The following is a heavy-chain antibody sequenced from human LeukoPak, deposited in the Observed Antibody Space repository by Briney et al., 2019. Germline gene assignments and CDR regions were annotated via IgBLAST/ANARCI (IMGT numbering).Heavy chain of an antibody. CDR3: ARGIVAGPFDY. V-gene: IGHV3-33*01. CDR2: IWYDDNNK. J-gene: IGHJ4*02. CDR1: GFTFSSYG. D-gene: IGHD5-12*01. Sequence: GGSLRISCAASGFTFSSYGMHWVRQAPGKGLEWVAVIWYDDNNKYYADSLKGRFIISRDNSKNTLYLQMNSLRAEDTAVYYCARGIVAGPFDYWGQGTLVTVSS.